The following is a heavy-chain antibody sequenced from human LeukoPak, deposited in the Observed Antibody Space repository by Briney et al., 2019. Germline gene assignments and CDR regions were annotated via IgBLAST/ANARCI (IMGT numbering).Heavy chain of an antibody. CDR3: ASDLFRSSTVVTPAGFDY. V-gene: IGHV4-38-2*01. CDR2: IYHSGST. Sequence: PSETLSLTCAVSGYSISSGYCWGWIRQPPGKGLEWIGSIYHSGSTYYNPSLKSRVTISVDTSKNQFSLKLSSVTAADTAVYYCASDLFRSSTVVTPAGFDYWGQGTLVTVSS. CDR1: GYSISSGYC. D-gene: IGHD4-23*01. J-gene: IGHJ4*02.